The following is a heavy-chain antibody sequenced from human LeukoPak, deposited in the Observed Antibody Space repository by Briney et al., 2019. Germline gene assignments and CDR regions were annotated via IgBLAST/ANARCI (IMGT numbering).Heavy chain of an antibody. V-gene: IGHV3-23*01. CDR1: GFTFSSYA. CDR2: ISGSGGST. J-gene: IGHJ4*02. D-gene: IGHD3-10*01. Sequence: GGSLRLSCVASGFTFSSYAMSWVRQAPGKGLEWISSISGSGGSTNSADSVKGRFTISRDNSKNTLYLQMNSPRAEDTAVYYCAKEANLAGYFDYWGQGTLVTVST. CDR3: AKEANLAGYFDY.